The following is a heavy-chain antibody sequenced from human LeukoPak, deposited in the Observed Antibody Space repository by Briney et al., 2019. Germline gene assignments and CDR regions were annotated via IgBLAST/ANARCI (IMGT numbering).Heavy chain of an antibody. CDR3: ARDYGSGIDC. CDR2: IKDDGSEK. V-gene: IGHV3-7*05. Sequence: GGSLRLSCAASGFTFSTYWVNWVRQAPGRGLEWVASIKDDGSEKNYVDSVKGRFTISRDNSKDTLYLQMNSLRAEDTAVYYCARDYGSGIDCWGQGTLVTVSS. CDR1: GFTFSTYW. D-gene: IGHD3-10*01. J-gene: IGHJ4*02.